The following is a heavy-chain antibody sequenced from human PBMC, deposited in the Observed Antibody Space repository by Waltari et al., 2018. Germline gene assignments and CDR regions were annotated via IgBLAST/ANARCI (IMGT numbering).Heavy chain of an antibody. V-gene: IGHV3-21*01. CDR1: GFTFSSYS. J-gene: IGHJ4*02. CDR3: ARGGRSYYFDY. Sequence: EVQLVESGGGLVKPGGSLRLSCAASGFTFSSYSMNWVRQAPGKGLEWVSSISSSSSYIYYADSVKGRFTISRDNAKKSLFLQMNSLRAEDTAVYYCARGGRSYYFDYWGQGTLVTVSS. CDR2: ISSSSSYI.